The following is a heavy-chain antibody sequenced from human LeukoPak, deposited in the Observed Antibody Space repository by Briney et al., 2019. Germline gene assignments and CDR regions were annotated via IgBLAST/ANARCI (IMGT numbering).Heavy chain of an antibody. CDR2: INWNGGST. CDR1: GFTFDDYG. CDR3: ARVVYDSSGYYIDY. D-gene: IGHD3-22*01. V-gene: IGHV3-20*04. J-gene: IGHJ4*02. Sequence: PGGSLRLSCAASGFTFDDYGMSWVRQAPGKGLEWVSGINWNGGSTGYADSVKGRFTISRDNAKNSLYLQMNSLRAEDTALYYCARVVYDSSGYYIDYWGQGTLVTVSS.